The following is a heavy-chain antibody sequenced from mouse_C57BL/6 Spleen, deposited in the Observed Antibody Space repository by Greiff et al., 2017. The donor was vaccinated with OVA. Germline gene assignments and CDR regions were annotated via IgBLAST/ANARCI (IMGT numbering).Heavy chain of an antibody. CDR2: IHPNSGST. CDR1: GYTFTSYW. CDR3: ARGYGNYGFYWYFDV. Sequence: QVHVKQPGAELVKPGASVKLSCKASGYTFTSYWMHWVKQRPGQGLEWIGMIHPNSGSTNYNEKFKSKATLTVDKSSSTAYMQLSSLTSEDSAVYYCARGYGNYGFYWYFDVWGTGTTVTVSS. D-gene: IGHD2-1*01. V-gene: IGHV1-64*01. J-gene: IGHJ1*03.